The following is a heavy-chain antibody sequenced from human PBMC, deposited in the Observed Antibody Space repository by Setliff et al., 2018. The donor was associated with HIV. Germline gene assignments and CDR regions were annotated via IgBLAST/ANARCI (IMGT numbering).Heavy chain of an antibody. J-gene: IGHJ4*02. CDR3: ARPSPVYDDDGPLGY. CDR2: MNPSTGEI. CDR1: GYSFTAYD. Sequence: GASVKVSCKTSGYSFTAYDINWVRQATGRGLEWMAWMNPSTGEIGYAQKFQGRLTMTRDSSITTAFMELRGLRSEDTAIYYCARPSPVYDDDGPLGYWGRGTLVTVSS. D-gene: IGHD3-16*01. V-gene: IGHV1-8*01.